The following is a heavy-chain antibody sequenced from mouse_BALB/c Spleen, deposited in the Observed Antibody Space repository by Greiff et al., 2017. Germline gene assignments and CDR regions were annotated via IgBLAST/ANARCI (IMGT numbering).Heavy chain of an antibody. D-gene: IGHD1-1*01. V-gene: IGHV3-2*02. Sequence: EVKLMESGPGLVKPSQSLSLTCTVTGYSITSDYAWNWIRQFPGNKLEWMGYISYSGSTSYNPSLKSRISITRDTSKNQFFLQLNSVTTEDTATYYCARAEYYYGSKRGYAMDYWGQGTSVTVSS. CDR2: ISYSGST. J-gene: IGHJ4*01. CDR3: ARAEYYYGSKRGYAMDY. CDR1: GYSITSDYA.